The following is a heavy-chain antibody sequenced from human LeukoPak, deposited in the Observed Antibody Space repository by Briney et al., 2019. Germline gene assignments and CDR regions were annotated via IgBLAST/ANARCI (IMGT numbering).Heavy chain of an antibody. CDR3: ARVKHYDFWSGALGFDP. CDR2: INHSGST. Sequence: PSETLSLTCAVYGGSFSGYYWSWIRQPPGKGLVWIGEINHSGSTNYNPSLKSRVTISVDTSKNQFSLKLSSVTAADTAVYYCARVKHYDFWSGALGFDPWGQGTLVTVSS. V-gene: IGHV4-34*01. CDR1: GGSFSGYY. J-gene: IGHJ5*02. D-gene: IGHD3-3*01.